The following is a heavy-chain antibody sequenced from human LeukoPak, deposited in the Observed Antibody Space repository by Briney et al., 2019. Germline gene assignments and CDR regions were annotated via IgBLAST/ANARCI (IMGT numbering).Heavy chain of an antibody. Sequence: PSETLSLTCTVSGGSISSYYWSWIRQPPGKGLEWIGYIYYSGSTNYNPSLKSRLTISVDTSKNQFSLKLSSVTAADTAVYYCARVPTPPRYCSSTSCYDRDNWFDPWGQGTLVTVSS. J-gene: IGHJ5*02. CDR1: GGSISSYY. D-gene: IGHD2-2*01. V-gene: IGHV4-59*01. CDR3: ARVPTPPRYCSSTSCYDRDNWFDP. CDR2: IYYSGST.